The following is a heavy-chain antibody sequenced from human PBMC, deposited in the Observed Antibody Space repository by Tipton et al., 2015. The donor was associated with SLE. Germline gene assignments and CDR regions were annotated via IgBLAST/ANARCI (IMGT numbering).Heavy chain of an antibody. J-gene: IGHJ4*02. CDR2: ISAYNGNT. V-gene: IGHV1-18*04. CDR3: ARKYYDFWSGYQPYGY. CDR1: GYTFTSYG. Sequence: QLVQSGAEVKKPGESLRISCKASGYTFTSYGISWVRQAPGQGLEWMGWISAYNGNTNYAQKLQGRVTMTTDTSTSTAYMELRSLRSDDTAVYYCARKYYDFWSGYQPYGYWGQGTLVTVSS. D-gene: IGHD3-3*01.